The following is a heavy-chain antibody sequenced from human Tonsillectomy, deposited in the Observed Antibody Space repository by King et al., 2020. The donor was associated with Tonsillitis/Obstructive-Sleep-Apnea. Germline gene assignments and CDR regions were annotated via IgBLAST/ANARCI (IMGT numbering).Heavy chain of an antibody. CDR3: ARDTGIAAAGTLYYYYMDV. Sequence: VQLVESGGGVVRPGGSLRLSCAASGFTFDDYGMSWVRQAPGKGLEWVSGINWNGGSTGYADSVKGRFTISRDNAKNSLYLHMNSLRAEDTALYHCARDTGIAAAGTLYYYYMDVWGKGTTVTVSS. V-gene: IGHV3-20*01. CDR2: INWNGGST. CDR1: GFTFDDYG. D-gene: IGHD6-13*01. J-gene: IGHJ6*03.